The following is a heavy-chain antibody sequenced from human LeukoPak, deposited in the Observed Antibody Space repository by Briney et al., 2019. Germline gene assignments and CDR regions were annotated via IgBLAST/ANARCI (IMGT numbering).Heavy chain of an antibody. J-gene: IGHJ4*02. D-gene: IGHD4-17*01. Sequence: PGGSLRLSCAASGFTFSSYGMSWVRQAPGKGLEWVSAISGSGGSTYYADSVKGRFTISRDNSKNTLYLQMNSLRAEDTAVYYCAKDHSDYGDYFDYWGQGTLVTVSS. CDR3: AKDHSDYGDYFDY. CDR2: ISGSGGST. CDR1: GFTFSSYG. V-gene: IGHV3-23*01.